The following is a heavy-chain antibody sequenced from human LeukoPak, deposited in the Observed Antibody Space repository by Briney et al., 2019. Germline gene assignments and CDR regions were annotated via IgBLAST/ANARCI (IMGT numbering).Heavy chain of an antibody. Sequence: VASVKVSCKASGGTFSSYAISWVRQAPGQGLEWMGGIIPIFGTANYAQKFQGRVTITADESTSTAYMELSSLRSEDTAVYYCARMDIVVVPAAIRYYYYGMDVGGQGTTVTVSS. CDR3: ARMDIVVVPAAIRYYYYGMDV. CDR1: GGTFSSYA. CDR2: IIPIFGTA. D-gene: IGHD2-2*02. J-gene: IGHJ6*02. V-gene: IGHV1-69*13.